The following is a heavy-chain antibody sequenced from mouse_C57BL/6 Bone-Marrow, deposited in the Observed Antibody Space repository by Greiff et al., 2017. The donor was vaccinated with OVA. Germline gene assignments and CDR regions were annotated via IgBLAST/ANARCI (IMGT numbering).Heavy chain of an antibody. CDR1: GYTFTSYW. D-gene: IGHD2-1*01. J-gene: IGHJ4*01. CDR3: AREGFYWKGSYYAMDY. Sequence: QVQLQQPGAELVMPGASVKLSCKASGYTFTSYWMHWVKQRPGQGLEWIGEIDPSDSYTNYNQKFKGKSTLTVDKSSSTAYMQLSSLTSEDSAVYYCAREGFYWKGSYYAMDYWGQGTSVTVSS. V-gene: IGHV1-69*01. CDR2: IDPSDSYT.